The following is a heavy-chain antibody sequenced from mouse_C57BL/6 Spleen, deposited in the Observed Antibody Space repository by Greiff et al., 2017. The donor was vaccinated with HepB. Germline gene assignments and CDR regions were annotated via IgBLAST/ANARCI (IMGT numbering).Heavy chain of an antibody. Sequence: VQLQQSGAELVKPGASVKMSCKASGYTFTSYWITWVKQRPGQGLEWIGDIYPGSGSTNYNEKFKSKATLTVDTSSSTAYMQLSSLTSEDSAVYYCARCAKRDNVYYAMDYWGQGTSVTVSS. CDR2: IYPGSGST. CDR3: ARCAKRDNVYYAMDY. J-gene: IGHJ4*01. CDR1: GYTFTSYW. V-gene: IGHV1-55*01. D-gene: IGHD3-3*01.